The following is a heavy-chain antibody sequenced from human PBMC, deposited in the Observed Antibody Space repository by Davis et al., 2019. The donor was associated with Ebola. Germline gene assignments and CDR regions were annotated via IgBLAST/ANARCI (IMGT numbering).Heavy chain of an antibody. D-gene: IGHD5-18*01. Sequence: SETLSLTCTPSGGSISGFYWSWVRQPPGKGLEWLGYIFSSGTTNYNPSLKSRVTISVGTSKTQISLKMTSVTPADTAVYYCARASRGYTYGFFDLWGQGTLVTVSS. CDR2: IFSSGTT. V-gene: IGHV4-59*01. CDR3: ARASRGYTYGFFDL. J-gene: IGHJ4*02. CDR1: GGSISGFY.